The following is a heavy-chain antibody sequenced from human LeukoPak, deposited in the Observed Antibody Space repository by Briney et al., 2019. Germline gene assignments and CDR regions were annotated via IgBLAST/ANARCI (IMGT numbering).Heavy chain of an antibody. CDR2: INPSGGST. J-gene: IGHJ4*02. D-gene: IGHD6-19*01. V-gene: IGHV1-46*01. Sequence: ASVKASCKASGYTFTSYYMHWVRQAPGQGPEWMGIINPSGGSTSYAQKFQGRVTMTRDTSTSTVYMELNSLRSDDTAVYYCARGGQWLPMGGFDYWGQGTLVTVSS. CDR3: ARGGQWLPMGGFDY. CDR1: GYTFTSYY.